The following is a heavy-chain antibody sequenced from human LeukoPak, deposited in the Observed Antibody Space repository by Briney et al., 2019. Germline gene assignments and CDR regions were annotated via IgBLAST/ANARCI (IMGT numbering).Heavy chain of an antibody. CDR2: IKQDGSEK. V-gene: IGHV3-7*03. J-gene: IGHJ5*02. CDR3: ARDGRGASTQYNWFDP. D-gene: IGHD4-17*01. CDR1: GFTFSNYW. Sequence: PGGSLRLSCAASGFTFSNYWMSWVRQAPGKGLEWVANIKQDGSEKYYVDSVKGRFTISRDNAKTSLYLQMNSLRAEDTAVYYCARDGRGASTQYNWFDPWGQGTLVTVPS.